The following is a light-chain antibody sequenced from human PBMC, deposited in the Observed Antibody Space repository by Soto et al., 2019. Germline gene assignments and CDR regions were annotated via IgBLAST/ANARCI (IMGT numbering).Light chain of an antibody. CDR1: QSVSSSY. V-gene: IGKV3-20*01. CDR2: AAS. J-gene: IGKJ5*01. Sequence: EIVLTQSPGTLSLSPGERATLSCRASQSVSSSYLAWYQQKPGLVPRLLMYAASSRATGIPDRFSGSGSGTDFTLTISRLEAEDFAVYYCQQSSSSPITFGQGTRLEIK. CDR3: QQSSSSPIT.